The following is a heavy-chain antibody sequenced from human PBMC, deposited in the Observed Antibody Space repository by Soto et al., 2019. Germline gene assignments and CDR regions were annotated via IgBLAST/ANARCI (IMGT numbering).Heavy chain of an antibody. Sequence: ASVKVSCKASGYTSTSYGLSWVRQVPGQGLEWMGWINGYTGNTNYAQKFQGRVTMTTDTSTNTAYLDLWTLISDDTAVYYCARSWVTGKGGIDVWGQGTTVTVSS. CDR3: ARSWVTGKGGIDV. V-gene: IGHV1-18*01. CDR2: INGYTGNT. CDR1: GYTSTSYG. J-gene: IGHJ6*02. D-gene: IGHD3-16*01.